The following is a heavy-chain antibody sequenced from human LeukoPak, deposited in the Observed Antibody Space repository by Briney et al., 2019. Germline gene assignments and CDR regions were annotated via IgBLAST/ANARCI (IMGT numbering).Heavy chain of an antibody. CDR1: GGSFSGYY. J-gene: IGHJ5*02. CDR3: ARGVKTTVTNENWFDP. Sequence: SETLSLTCAVYGGSFSGYYWSWIRQPPGKGLEWIGEINHSGSTNYNPSLKSRVTISVDTSKNQFSLKLSSVTAADTAVFYCARGVKTTVTNENWFDPWGQGTLVTVSS. V-gene: IGHV4-34*01. CDR2: INHSGST. D-gene: IGHD4-17*01.